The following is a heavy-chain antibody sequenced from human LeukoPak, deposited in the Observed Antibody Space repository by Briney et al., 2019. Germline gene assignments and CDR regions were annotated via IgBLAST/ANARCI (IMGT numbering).Heavy chain of an antibody. J-gene: IGHJ3*02. D-gene: IGHD4-23*01. CDR2: IIPIFGTA. Sequence: SVKVSCKASGGTFSSYAISWVRQAPGQGLEWMGGIIPIFGTANYAQKFQGRVTITADESTSTAYMELSSLRSEDTAVYYCAREVDYGGNSAFDIWGQGTMVTVSS. V-gene: IGHV1-69*13. CDR1: GGTFSSYA. CDR3: AREVDYGGNSAFDI.